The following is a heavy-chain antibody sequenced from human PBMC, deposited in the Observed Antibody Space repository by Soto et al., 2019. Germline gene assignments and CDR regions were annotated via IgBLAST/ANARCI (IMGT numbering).Heavy chain of an antibody. J-gene: IGHJ4*02. CDR3: ARGALYFDY. Sequence: SETLYLTCTVSGGSVRSGSYYWSWIRQPPGKGLEWIGYIYYSGSTNYNPSLKSRVTISVDTSKNQFSLKLRSVTAADTAVFYCARGALYFDYWGQGTLVTVSS. CDR1: GGSVRSGSYY. V-gene: IGHV4-61*01. CDR2: IYYSGST.